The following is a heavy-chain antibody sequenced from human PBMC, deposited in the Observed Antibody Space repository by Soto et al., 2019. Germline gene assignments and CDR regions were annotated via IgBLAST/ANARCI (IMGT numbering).Heavy chain of an antibody. J-gene: IGHJ6*02. D-gene: IGHD4-17*01. CDR2: IYHSGST. V-gene: IGHV4-30-2*01. CDR1: GGSISGGGYS. Sequence: SETLSLTCAVSGGSISGGGYSWSWIRQPPGKGLEWIGYIYHSGSTYYNPSLKSRVTISVDRSKNQFSLKLSSVTAADTAVYYCARATVSNYYFGMDVWGQGTRVTAPS. CDR3: ARATVSNYYFGMDV.